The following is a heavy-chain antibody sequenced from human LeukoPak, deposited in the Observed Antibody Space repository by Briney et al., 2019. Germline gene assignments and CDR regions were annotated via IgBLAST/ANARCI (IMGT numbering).Heavy chain of an antibody. CDR3: ATRLYCSGGSCYYYYGMDV. CDR1: GFTVSSNY. CDR2: IYSGGST. Sequence: EGSLRLSCAASGFTVSSNYMSWVRQAPGKGLEWVSVIYSGGSTYYADSVKGRFTISRDNSKNTLYLQMNSLRAEDTAVYYCATRLYCSGGSCYYYYGMDVWGQGTTVTVSS. D-gene: IGHD2-15*01. V-gene: IGHV3-53*01. J-gene: IGHJ6*02.